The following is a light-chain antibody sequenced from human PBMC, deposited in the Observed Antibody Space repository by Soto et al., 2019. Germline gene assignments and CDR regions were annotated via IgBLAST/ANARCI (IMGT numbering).Light chain of an antibody. J-gene: IGKJ5*01. Sequence: IVMTQSPATLSVSPGERAPLSCRASQSVSSNLAWYQQKPGQAPRLLIYGASTRATGIPARFSGSGSGTDFTLTISSLEPEDFAVYYCQQRSNWPPTFGQGTRLEIK. V-gene: IGKV3-15*01. CDR3: QQRSNWPPT. CDR2: GAS. CDR1: QSVSSN.